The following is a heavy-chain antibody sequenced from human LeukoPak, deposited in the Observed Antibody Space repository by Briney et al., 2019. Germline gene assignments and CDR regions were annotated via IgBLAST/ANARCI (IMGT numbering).Heavy chain of an antibody. Sequence: SETLSLTCAVYGGSLSGYYWSWIRQPPGKGLEWIGEINHSGSTNYNPSLKSRVTISVDTSKNQFSLKLSSVTAADTAVYYCARFCPGLSGYNCFDPWGEGTLVSVST. D-gene: IGHD2/OR15-2a*01. CDR1: GGSLSGYY. V-gene: IGHV4-34*01. J-gene: IGHJ5*02. CDR3: ARFCPGLSGYNCFDP. CDR2: INHSGST.